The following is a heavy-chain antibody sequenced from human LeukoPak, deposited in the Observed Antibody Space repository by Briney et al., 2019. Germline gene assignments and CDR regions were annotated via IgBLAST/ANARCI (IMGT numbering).Heavy chain of an antibody. CDR2: IYHSGST. J-gene: IGHJ4*02. V-gene: IGHV4-38-2*01. D-gene: IGHD1-14*01. Sequence: SETLSLTCAVPGYSISSGYYWGWIRQPPGKGLEWIGSIYHSGSTYYNPSLKSRVTISVDTSKNQFSLKLSSVTAADTAVYYCARGPRWEPPLGYWGQGTLVTVSS. CDR3: ARGPRWEPPLGY. CDR1: GYSISSGYY.